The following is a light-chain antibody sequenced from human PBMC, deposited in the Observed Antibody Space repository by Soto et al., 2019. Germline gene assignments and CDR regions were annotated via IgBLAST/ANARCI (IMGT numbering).Light chain of an antibody. V-gene: IGKV3-20*01. J-gene: IGKJ5*01. CDR3: QQYGSSPLT. CDR2: GAS. Sequence: EIVLTQSPGTLSLSPGERATISCRASQSVSSSYLAWYQQKPGQAPRLLIYGASSRATGIPDRFSGSGSGTDFTLTISRLEPEDFAVYYCQQYGSSPLTFGPGTRLEIK. CDR1: QSVSSSY.